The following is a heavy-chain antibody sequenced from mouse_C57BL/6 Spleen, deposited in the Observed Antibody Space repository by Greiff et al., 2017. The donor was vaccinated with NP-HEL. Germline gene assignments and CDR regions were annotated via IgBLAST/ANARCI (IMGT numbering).Heavy chain of an antibody. CDR3: TKSPYSNYVWFAY. CDR1: GYTFTDYE. Sequence: QVQLQQSGAELVRPGASVTLSCKASGYTFTDYEMHWVKQTPVHGLEWIGAIDPETGGTAYNQKFKGKAILTADKSSSTAYMELRSLTSEDSAVYYCTKSPYSNYVWFAYWGQGTLVTVSA. D-gene: IGHD2-5*01. CDR2: IDPETGGT. J-gene: IGHJ3*01. V-gene: IGHV1-15*01.